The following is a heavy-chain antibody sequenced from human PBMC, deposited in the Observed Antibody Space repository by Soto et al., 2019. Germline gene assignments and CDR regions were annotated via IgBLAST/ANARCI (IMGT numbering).Heavy chain of an antibody. V-gene: IGHV5-10-1*01. J-gene: IGHJ4*02. CDR1: GYSFTNYW. Sequence: XDSLKVSWNCSGYSFTNYWSSLLLQMPGKGLEWMGRIDPSDSYINYSPSFQGHVTISVDKSTNTAYLHWSSLKASDTAIYYCARHSSTGPFDYWGQGTLVTVSS. D-gene: IGHD2-2*01. CDR2: IDPSDSYI. CDR3: ARHSSTGPFDY.